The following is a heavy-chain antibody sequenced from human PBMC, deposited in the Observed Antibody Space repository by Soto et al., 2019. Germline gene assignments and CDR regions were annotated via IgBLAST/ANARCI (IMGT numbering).Heavy chain of an antibody. D-gene: IGHD2-2*01. Sequence: SETLFLTCTVSGGFVNSDTHSWSWIRQTPGKRLEWIGFIYSGGSTKNPSLRSRVTMSVDTSKNQFSLKLRSVIVADTAVYHCARFVRSCSATTCSTRADVWGQGITVTVSS. CDR3: ARFVRSCSATTCSTRADV. CDR1: GGFVNSDTHS. CDR2: IYSGGST. J-gene: IGHJ6*02. V-gene: IGHV4-61*01.